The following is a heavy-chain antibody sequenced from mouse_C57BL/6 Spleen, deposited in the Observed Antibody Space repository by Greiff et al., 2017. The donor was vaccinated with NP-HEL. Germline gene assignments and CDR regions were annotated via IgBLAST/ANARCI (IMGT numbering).Heavy chain of an antibody. D-gene: IGHD2-1*01. Sequence: EVQLQQSGAELVRPGASVKLSCTASGFNIKDYYMHWVKQRPEQGLEWIGRIDPEDGDTEYAPKFQGKATMTADTSSNTAYLQLSSLTSEDTAFYYCTTFYGNYGFAYWGQGTLVTVSA. CDR2: IDPEDGDT. CDR1: GFNIKDYY. CDR3: TTFYGNYGFAY. J-gene: IGHJ3*01. V-gene: IGHV14-1*01.